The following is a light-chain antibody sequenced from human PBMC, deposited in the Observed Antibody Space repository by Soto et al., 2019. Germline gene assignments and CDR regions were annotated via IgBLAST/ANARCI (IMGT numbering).Light chain of an antibody. CDR3: QQYGLPPIT. J-gene: IGKJ5*01. CDR1: QSVRSNY. V-gene: IGKV3-20*01. CDR2: AAS. Sequence: EIVLTQAPGTLSLSPGERATLSCRASQSVRSNYLAWYQQKPGQAPRLLIYAASSRATGIPDRFGGSGSGTDFTLDIIRLEPEDFALYYCQQYGLPPITFGQGTRLEIK.